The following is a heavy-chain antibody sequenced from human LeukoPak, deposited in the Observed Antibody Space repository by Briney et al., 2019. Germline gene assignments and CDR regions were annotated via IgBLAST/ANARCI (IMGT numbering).Heavy chain of an antibody. CDR1: GYTFTGYY. J-gene: IGHJ4*02. CDR3: ASYPRYSSSPPFDY. CDR2: INPNTGGT. Sequence: ASVNVSCKASGYTFTGYYMHWVRQAPGQGLEWMGWINPNTGGTNYAQKFQARVTMTRDTTISTAYMELSRLISDDTAVYYCASYPRYSSSPPFDYWGQGTLVTVSS. V-gene: IGHV1-2*02. D-gene: IGHD6-6*01.